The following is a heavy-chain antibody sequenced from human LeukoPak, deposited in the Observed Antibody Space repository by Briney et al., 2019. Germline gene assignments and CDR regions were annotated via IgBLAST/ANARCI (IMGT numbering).Heavy chain of an antibody. J-gene: IGHJ4*02. CDR1: GYTFTSYY. D-gene: IGHD6-13*01. V-gene: IGHV1-3*01. CDR2: INAGNGNT. CDR3: ASHKAYSSSWWS. Sequence: ASVKVSCKASGYTFTSYYMHWVRQAPGQRLEWMGWINAGNGNTKYSQKFQGRVTITRDTSASTAYMELSSLRSEDTAVYYCASHKAYSSSWWSWGQGTLVTVSS.